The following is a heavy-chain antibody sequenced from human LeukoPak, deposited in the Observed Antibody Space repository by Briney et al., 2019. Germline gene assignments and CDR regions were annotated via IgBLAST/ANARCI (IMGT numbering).Heavy chain of an antibody. Sequence: PGGSLRLSCATSGFTVSNKYMTWVRQAPGKGLEWVSVIYDGGSTFYADSVRGRFTISRDNTKNTLYLQMNSLRAEDTAVYYCARRRRFGDLYYFDDWGQGTLVTVSS. CDR3: ARRRRFGDLYYFDD. J-gene: IGHJ4*01. CDR1: GFTVSNKY. V-gene: IGHV3-66*04. CDR2: IYDGGST. D-gene: IGHD3-10*01.